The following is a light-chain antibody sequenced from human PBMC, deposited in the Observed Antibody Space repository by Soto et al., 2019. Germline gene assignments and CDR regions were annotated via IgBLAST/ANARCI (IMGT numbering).Light chain of an antibody. CDR2: WAS. V-gene: IGKV4-1*01. CDR3: QQYYSSVT. J-gene: IGKJ5*01. CDR1: QTVFHTSYNKDF. Sequence: DSVITQSPDSLSFSLGERATINCKSSQTVFHTSYNKDFLAWYQQKAGQPPKLLFYWASTRESGVPARFSGGGSGTDFSLTISSLQPEDVAVYYCQQYYSSVTFGQGTRLEIK.